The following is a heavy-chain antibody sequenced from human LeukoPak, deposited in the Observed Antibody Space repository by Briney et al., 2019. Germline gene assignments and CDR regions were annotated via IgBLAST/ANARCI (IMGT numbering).Heavy chain of an antibody. J-gene: IGHJ4*02. CDR3: AREPASTASFDY. CDR1: GFTFSSYA. CDR2: ISYDGSNK. D-gene: IGHD5-18*01. V-gene: IGHV3-30*04. Sequence: GGSLRLSCAASGFTFSSYAMHWVRQAPGKGLEWAAVISYDGSNKYYADSVKGRFTISRDNSKNTLYLQMNSLRAEDTAVYYCAREPASTASFDYWGQGTLVTVSS.